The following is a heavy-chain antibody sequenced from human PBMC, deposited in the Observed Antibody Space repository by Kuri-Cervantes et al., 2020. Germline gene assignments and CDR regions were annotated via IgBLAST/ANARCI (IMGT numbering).Heavy chain of an antibody. CDR1: GYTFTGYY. J-gene: IGHJ4*02. CDR2: INPNSGGT. CDR3: ATSSGYTAMAAFDY. D-gene: IGHD5-18*01. V-gene: IGHV1-2*02. Sequence: ASVKVSCKASGYTFTGYYMHWVRQAPGQGLEWMGWINPNSGGTNYAQKFQGRVTMTRDTSISTAYMELSRLRSEDTAVYYCATSSGYTAMAAFDYWGQGTLVTVSS.